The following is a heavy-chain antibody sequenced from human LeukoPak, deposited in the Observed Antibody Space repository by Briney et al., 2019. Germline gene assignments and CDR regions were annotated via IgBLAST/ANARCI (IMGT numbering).Heavy chain of an antibody. Sequence: GGSLRLSCAASGFIVSSKYMSWVRQAPGKGLEWVSVIYSGGSTYYADSVKGRFTISRDNSKNTLYLQMNSLRAEDTAVYYCARGYFDWSYFDYWGQGTLVTVSS. CDR2: IYSGGST. CDR1: GFIVSSKY. D-gene: IGHD3-9*01. CDR3: ARGYFDWSYFDY. V-gene: IGHV3-53*01. J-gene: IGHJ4*02.